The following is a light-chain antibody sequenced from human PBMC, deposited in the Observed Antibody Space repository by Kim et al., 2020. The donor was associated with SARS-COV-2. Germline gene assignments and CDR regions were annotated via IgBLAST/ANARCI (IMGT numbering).Light chain of an antibody. CDR2: KLS. CDR3: TQATQFPYT. Sequence: QPACFSCRVSQGLVHSDCNTCLSSLQQVLGHPPRLLIFKLSIRFSGVPDRFSGSGAGTDFTLKISRVEAEDVGVYYCTQATQFPYTFGQVTKLDI. V-gene: IGKV2-24*01. J-gene: IGKJ2*01. CDR1: QGLVHSDCNTC.